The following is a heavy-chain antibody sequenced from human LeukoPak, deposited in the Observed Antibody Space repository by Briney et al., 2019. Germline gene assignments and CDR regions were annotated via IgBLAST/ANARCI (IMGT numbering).Heavy chain of an antibody. Sequence: SETLSLTCTVSGGSISSYYWSWIRQLPGKGLEWIGYIYYSGSTNYNPSLKSRVTISVDTSKNQFSLKLSSVTAADTAVYYCARGGDTAMAPHYWGQGTLVTVSS. CDR2: IYYSGST. V-gene: IGHV4-59*01. D-gene: IGHD5-18*01. CDR1: GGSISSYY. J-gene: IGHJ4*02. CDR3: ARGGDTAMAPHY.